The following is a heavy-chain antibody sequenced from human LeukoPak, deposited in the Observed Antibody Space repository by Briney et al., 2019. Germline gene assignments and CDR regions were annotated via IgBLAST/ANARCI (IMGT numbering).Heavy chain of an antibody. V-gene: IGHV3-30*04. CDR2: TSYDGSKK. CDR1: GFTFTSHG. J-gene: IGHJ4*02. Sequence: GGSLRLSCAASGFTFTSHGMHWVRQAPGKGQEWVADTSYDGSKKDYADSVKGRFTISRDDSENTVYLQMNSLRTEDTAVYYCARDRSGTYSVDYWGLGTLVTISS. D-gene: IGHD1-26*01. CDR3: ARDRSGTYSVDY.